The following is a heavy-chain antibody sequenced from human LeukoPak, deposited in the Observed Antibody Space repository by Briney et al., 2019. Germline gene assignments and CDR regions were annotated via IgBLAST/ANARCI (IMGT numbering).Heavy chain of an antibody. CDR1: GGSISSSSYY. V-gene: IGHV4-39*01. Sequence: SETLSLNCTVSGGSISSSSYYWGWIRQPPGKGLEWIGSIYYSGSTYYNPSLKSRVTISVDTSKNQFSLKLSSVTAADTAVYYCARASSAYLFDYWGQGTLVTVSS. D-gene: IGHD2-2*01. CDR2: IYYSGST. CDR3: ARASSAYLFDY. J-gene: IGHJ4*02.